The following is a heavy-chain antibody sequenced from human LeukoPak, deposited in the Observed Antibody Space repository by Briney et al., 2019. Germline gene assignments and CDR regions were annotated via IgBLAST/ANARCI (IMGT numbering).Heavy chain of an antibody. CDR1: GFTFSSYW. CDR2: IKQDGSEK. Sequence: GGSLRLSCAASGFTFSSYWMTWVRQAPGKGLEWVANIKQDGSEKSYVDSVKGRFTISRDNVKKSLYLQINSLRAEDTAVYLCARGKYYYASGSDPLFDYWGQGTLVTVSS. CDR3: ARGKYYYASGSDPLFDY. V-gene: IGHV3-7*03. J-gene: IGHJ4*02. D-gene: IGHD3-10*01.